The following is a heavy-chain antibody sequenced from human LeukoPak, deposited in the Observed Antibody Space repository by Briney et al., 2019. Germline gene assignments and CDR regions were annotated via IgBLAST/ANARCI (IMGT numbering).Heavy chain of an antibody. J-gene: IGHJ6*02. CDR2: ISYPGNNK. D-gene: IGHD2-15*01. CDR1: GFTFSSYA. V-gene: IGHV3-30*04. CDR3: ARDAFLCSGGSCYFYYYYYGIDV. Sequence: GWSQSLSCAVSGFTFSSYAMHWVRQATATGLELVADISYPGNNKYYADSVKGRFIIFRDNSEYTLYMQMNSVRAEDTAVYYCARDAFLCSGGSCYFYYYYYGIDVWGQGTTVTVSS.